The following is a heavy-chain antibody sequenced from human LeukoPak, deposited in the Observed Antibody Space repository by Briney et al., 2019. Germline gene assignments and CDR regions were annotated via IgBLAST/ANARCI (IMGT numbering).Heavy chain of an antibody. D-gene: IGHD5-12*01. J-gene: IGHJ5*02. CDR2: IYTSGST. Sequence: SETLSPTCTVSGGSISSGSYYWSWIRQPAGKGLEWIGRIYTSGSTNYNPSLKSRVTISVDTSKNQFSLKLSSVTAADTAVYYCARDYIAANWFDPWGQGTLVTVSS. V-gene: IGHV4-61*02. CDR3: ARDYIAANWFDP. CDR1: GGSISSGSYY.